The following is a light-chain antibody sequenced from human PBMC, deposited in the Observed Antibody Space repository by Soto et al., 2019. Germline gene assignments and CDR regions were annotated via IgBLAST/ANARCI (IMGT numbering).Light chain of an antibody. CDR3: HQTYISPPT. V-gene: IGKV1-39*01. J-gene: IGKJ4*01. Sequence: DIQMTQSPSSLSASVGDRVTITCRASETTANYLNWYQHKPGKAPKLLIHSASSLQSGVPSRFSGRGSGTDFTLTINSLQPEDFATYSCHQTYISPPTFGGGTKVEIK. CDR2: SAS. CDR1: ETTANY.